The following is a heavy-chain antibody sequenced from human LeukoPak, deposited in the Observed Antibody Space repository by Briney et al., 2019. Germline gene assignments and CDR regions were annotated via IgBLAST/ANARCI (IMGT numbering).Heavy chain of an antibody. CDR2: MKPNSGNT. D-gene: IGHD3-3*01. CDR3: ARAYDFWSGYSFDY. J-gene: IGHJ4*02. V-gene: IGHV1-8*01. CDR1: GYTFTSYD. Sequence: ASVKVSCKASGYTFTSYDINWVRQATGQGLEWMGWMKPNSGNTGYAQKFQGRVTMTRNTSISTAYMELSSLRSEDTAVYYCARAYDFWSGYSFDYWGQGTLVTVSS.